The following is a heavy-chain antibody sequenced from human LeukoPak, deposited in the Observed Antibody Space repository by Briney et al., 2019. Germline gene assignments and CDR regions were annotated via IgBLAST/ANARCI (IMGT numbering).Heavy chain of an antibody. V-gene: IGHV1-18*01. Sequence: ASVKVSCKASGYTFTSYGISWVRQAPGQGLEWMGWISAYNGNTNYAQKLQGRVTMTTDTSTSKAYMELRSMRFDDTAVYYCARDILSVWGILRPYGIDIWGQGTMVTVSS. CDR1: GYTFTSYG. CDR2: ISAYNGNT. CDR3: ARDILSVWGILRPYGIDI. D-gene: IGHD3-16*01. J-gene: IGHJ3*02.